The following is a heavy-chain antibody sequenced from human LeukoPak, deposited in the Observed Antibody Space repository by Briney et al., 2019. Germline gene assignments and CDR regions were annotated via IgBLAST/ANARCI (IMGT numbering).Heavy chain of an antibody. J-gene: IGHJ4*02. Sequence: GGSLRLTCAASGLTFSSYAMSWVRQAPGKGLEWVSAISGSGGSTYYADSVKGRFTISRDNSKNTLYLQMNSLRAEDTAVYYCAKPHPRSSSSWTFDYWGQGTLITVSS. CDR1: GLTFSSYA. CDR2: ISGSGGST. V-gene: IGHV3-23*01. CDR3: AKPHPRSSSSWTFDY. D-gene: IGHD6-13*01.